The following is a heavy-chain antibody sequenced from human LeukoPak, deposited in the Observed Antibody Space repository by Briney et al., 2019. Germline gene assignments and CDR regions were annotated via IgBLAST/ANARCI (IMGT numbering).Heavy chain of an antibody. CDR2: ISEDGTNK. V-gene: IGHV3-30-3*01. D-gene: IGHD3-22*01. CDR3: ARDRESPVYYDSSPPHFDY. J-gene: IGHJ4*02. Sequence: SLTLSCAPSGFTFSSYAMHWVRQPPRKGLEWVAFISEDGTNKYYTDSVKGRFTISRDNYKNTLYLQMNSLRAEDTAVYYCARDRESPVYYDSSPPHFDYWGQGTLVTVSS. CDR1: GFTFSSYA.